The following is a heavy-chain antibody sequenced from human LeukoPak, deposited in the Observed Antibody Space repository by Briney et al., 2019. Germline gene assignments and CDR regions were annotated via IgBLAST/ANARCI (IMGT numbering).Heavy chain of an antibody. CDR3: ARARESLSWINGLDY. J-gene: IGHJ4*02. V-gene: IGHV4-31*03. CDR1: GGSISSGGYS. D-gene: IGHD2-2*03. CDR2: IYSSGST. Sequence: PSETLSLTCTVSGGSISSGGYSWSWIRQHPGKGLEWIGYIYSSGSTYYNPSLKSRLTISLDTSKNQFSLKLTSVTAADTAVYYCARARESLSWINGLDYWGQGSLVIASS.